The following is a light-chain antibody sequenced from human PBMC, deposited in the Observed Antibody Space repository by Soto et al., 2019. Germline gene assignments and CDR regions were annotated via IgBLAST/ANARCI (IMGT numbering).Light chain of an antibody. CDR1: QSVSTN. Sequence: ETVLTQSPATLSLSPGEGATLSCRASQSVSTNLAWYQQKPGQSPRLLIYGTSTRATGVPARFSGGGSGTEFTLTINSLQSEDFAVYFCHQYNFWPTFGQGTKVDI. J-gene: IGKJ1*01. CDR2: GTS. CDR3: HQYNFWPT. V-gene: IGKV3-15*01.